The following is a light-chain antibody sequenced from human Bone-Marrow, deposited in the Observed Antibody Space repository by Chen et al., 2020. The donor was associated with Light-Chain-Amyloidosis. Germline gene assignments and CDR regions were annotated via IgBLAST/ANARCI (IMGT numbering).Light chain of an antibody. Sequence: QSALTQPASVSGSPGQSITISCTGTSSDVGGDNHVSWYQQHPDKAPKLMIYEVTNRPSWVPVRVSGSKYDNTASLTISGLQTEDEADYFCSSYTITNTLVFGSGTRVTVL. V-gene: IGLV2-14*01. CDR2: EVT. CDR1: SSDVGGDNH. CDR3: SSYTITNTLV. J-gene: IGLJ1*01.